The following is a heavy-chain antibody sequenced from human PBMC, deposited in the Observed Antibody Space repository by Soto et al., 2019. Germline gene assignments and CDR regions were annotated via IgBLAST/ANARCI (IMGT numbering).Heavy chain of an antibody. CDR3: ARVHRYGDQPPDY. J-gene: IGHJ4*02. D-gene: IGHD2-21*01. Sequence: QVQLVQSGAEVKKPGASVKVYCKASGYTFTMYGITWVRQAPGQGLEWMGWISAYNDNSYYAQKLQGRVSMTTDTSTSTAYLELRSLRSDDTAVYYCARVHRYGDQPPDYWGQGTLVTVSS. V-gene: IGHV1-18*01. CDR2: ISAYNDNS. CDR1: GYTFTMYG.